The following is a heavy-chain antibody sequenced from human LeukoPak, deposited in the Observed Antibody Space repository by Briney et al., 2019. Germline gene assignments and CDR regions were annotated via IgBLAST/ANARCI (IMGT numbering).Heavy chain of an antibody. Sequence: GGSLRLSCAASGFTFSSYWMHWVRQAPGKGLVWVSRINSDGSSTNYADSVKGRFTISRDNAKNTLYLQMNSLRAEDTAVYYCARSRWSGYVDYWGQGTLVTVSS. V-gene: IGHV3-74*01. CDR1: GFTFSSYW. CDR2: INSDGSST. J-gene: IGHJ4*02. D-gene: IGHD3-3*01. CDR3: ARSRWSGYVDY.